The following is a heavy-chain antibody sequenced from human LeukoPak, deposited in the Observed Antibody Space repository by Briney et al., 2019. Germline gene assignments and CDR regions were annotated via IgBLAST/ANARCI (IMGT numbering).Heavy chain of an antibody. J-gene: IGHJ3*02. CDR1: GFTFSSYS. CDR2: ISSSSSYI. Sequence: PGGSLRLSCAASGFTFSSYSMNWVRQAPGKGLEWVSSISSSSSYIYYADSVKGRFTISRDNAKNSLYLQMNSLRAEDTAVYYCAREPKLSYGNDAFDIWGQGTMVTVSS. CDR3: AREPKLSYGNDAFDI. V-gene: IGHV3-21*01. D-gene: IGHD1-14*01.